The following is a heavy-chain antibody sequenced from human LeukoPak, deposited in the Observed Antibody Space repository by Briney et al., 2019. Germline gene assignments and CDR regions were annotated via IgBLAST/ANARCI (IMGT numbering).Heavy chain of an antibody. CDR1: GFTFSSNW. CDR3: AREVAGTGGYYFDY. CDR2: IKQDGSEK. J-gene: IGHJ4*02. D-gene: IGHD6-13*01. Sequence: GGSLRLSCAASGFTFSSNWMSWVRQAPGKGLEWVANIKQDGSEKYYVDSVKGRFTISRDNAKNSLYLQMNSLRAEDTAVYYCAREVAGTGGYYFDYWGQGTLVTVSS. V-gene: IGHV3-7*03.